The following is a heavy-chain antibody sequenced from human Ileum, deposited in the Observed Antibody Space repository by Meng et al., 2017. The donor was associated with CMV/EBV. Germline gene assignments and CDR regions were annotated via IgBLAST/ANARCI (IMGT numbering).Heavy chain of an antibody. CDR3: SRRWEGVGNYFFD. V-gene: IGHV3-73*01. CDR1: RFTFSGST. J-gene: IGHJ4*02. Sequence: GESLQISCAASRFTFSGSTIHWVRQASGKGLEWIGRIKTKTNNYATAYGASVEGRFTICRDDSKNTAFLQMTGLRSEDTAIYYCSRRWEGVGNYFFDWGQGTLVTVSS. CDR2: IKTKTNNYAT. D-gene: IGHD1-26*01.